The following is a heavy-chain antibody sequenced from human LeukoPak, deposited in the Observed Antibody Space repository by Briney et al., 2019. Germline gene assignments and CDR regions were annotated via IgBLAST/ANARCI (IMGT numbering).Heavy chain of an antibody. CDR3: ARDRDYPRDQLDY. Sequence: PGGSLRLSCAASGFTVSSNYMSWVRQAPGKGLEWVSAISGTSKSNSPWYADSVRGRSTISRDNSKNTVYLQMESLRAEDTAVYFCARDRDYPRDQLDYWGQGTLVTVSS. D-gene: IGHD4-17*01. CDR2: ISGTSKSNSP. CDR1: GFTVSSNY. V-gene: IGHV3-23*01. J-gene: IGHJ4*02.